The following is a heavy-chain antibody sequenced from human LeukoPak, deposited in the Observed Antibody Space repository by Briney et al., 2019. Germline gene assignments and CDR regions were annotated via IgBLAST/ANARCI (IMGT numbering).Heavy chain of an antibody. CDR1: GYTFTSYG. V-gene: IGHV1-18*01. J-gene: IGHJ6*02. CDR2: ISAYNGNT. CDR3: ARDKGKLNYDILTGYTYGMDV. D-gene: IGHD3-9*01. Sequence: ASVTVSCKASGYTFTSYGISWVRQAPGQGLKWMGWISAYNGNTNYAQKLQGRVTMTTDTSTSTAYMELRSLRSDDTAVYYCARDKGKLNYDILTGYTYGMDVWGQGTTVTVSS.